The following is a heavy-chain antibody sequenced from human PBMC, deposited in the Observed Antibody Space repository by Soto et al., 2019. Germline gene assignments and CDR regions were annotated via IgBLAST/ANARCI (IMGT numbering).Heavy chain of an antibody. J-gene: IGHJ6*02. CDR2: ISYDGSNK. V-gene: IGHV3-30-3*01. Sequence: QVQLVESGGGVVQPGRSLRLSCAASGFTFSSYAMHWVRQAPGKGLEWVAVISYDGSNKYYADSVKGRFTISRDNSKNTLYLQMNSLRAEDTAVYYCARGTAAGTRYYYYGMDVWGQGTTVTVSS. CDR3: ARGTAAGTRYYYYGMDV. CDR1: GFTFSSYA. D-gene: IGHD6-13*01.